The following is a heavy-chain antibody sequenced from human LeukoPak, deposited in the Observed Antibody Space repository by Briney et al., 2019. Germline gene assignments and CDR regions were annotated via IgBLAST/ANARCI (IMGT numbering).Heavy chain of an antibody. J-gene: IGHJ1*01. CDR1: GDSVSRSDSY. Sequence: SETLSLXCSVSGDSVSRSDSYWDWISQPPGKGPEWIGTIYYSGITYYSPSLKRRVTMSVDPSNNQFSLNLRSVTAADTALYYCARRRYYDGSGYLEWGQGTLLSVSS. V-gene: IGHV4-39*01. CDR3: ARRRYYDGSGYLE. D-gene: IGHD3-22*01. CDR2: IYYSGIT.